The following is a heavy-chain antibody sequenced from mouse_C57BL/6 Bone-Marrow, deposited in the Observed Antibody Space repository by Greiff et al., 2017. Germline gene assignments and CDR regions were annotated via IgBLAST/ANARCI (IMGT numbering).Heavy chain of an antibody. CDR1: GYTFTEYP. Sequence: QVQLQQSGAELVKPGASVKLSCKASGYTFTEYPIHWVKQRSGQGLEWIGWFYPGSGSIKYTEKFKDKATLTADKSSSTVYMELSRLTSEDSAVYFCARRFYYEYYFDYWGQGTTLTVSS. D-gene: IGHD2-4*01. J-gene: IGHJ2*01. CDR3: ARRFYYEYYFDY. V-gene: IGHV1-62-2*01. CDR2: FYPGSGSI.